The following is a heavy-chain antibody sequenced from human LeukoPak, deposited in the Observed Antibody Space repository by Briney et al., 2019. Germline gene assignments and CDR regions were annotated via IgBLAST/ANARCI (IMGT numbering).Heavy chain of an antibody. CDR3: VSSSWYSGWFDP. CDR1: GFTFSSYE. Sequence: PGGSLRLSCAASGFTFSSYEMNWVRQAPGKGLEWVSYISSSGSTIYYADSVKGRFTISRDNAKNSLYLQMNSLRAEDTAVYYCVSSSWYSGWFDPWGQGTLVTVSS. CDR2: ISSSGSTI. D-gene: IGHD6-13*01. J-gene: IGHJ5*02. V-gene: IGHV3-48*03.